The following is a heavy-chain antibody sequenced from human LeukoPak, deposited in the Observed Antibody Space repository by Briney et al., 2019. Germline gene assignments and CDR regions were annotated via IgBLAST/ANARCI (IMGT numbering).Heavy chain of an antibody. J-gene: IGHJ4*02. CDR1: GFTFSSYW. V-gene: IGHV3-7*04. CDR2: IKLDGSEK. D-gene: IGHD5-12*01. Sequence: GGSLRLSCAASGFTFSSYWMMWVRQAPGKWLEWVASIKLDGSEKYHVDSVKGRFAISRDNAKKLVFLQMNSLRAEDTAVYYCARGRERNGGYVMDIDYWGQGKLVTVSS. CDR3: ARGRERNGGYVMDIDY.